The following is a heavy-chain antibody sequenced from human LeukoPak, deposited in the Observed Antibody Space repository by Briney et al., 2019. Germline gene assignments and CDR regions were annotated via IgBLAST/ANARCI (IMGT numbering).Heavy chain of an antibody. V-gene: IGHV1-69*13. CDR1: GGTFSSYA. J-gene: IGHJ2*01. D-gene: IGHD6-19*01. CDR2: IIPIVGTA. Sequence: SVKVSCKASGGTFSSYAISWVRQAPGQGLEWRGGIIPIVGTANYAQKFQGRVTITADESTSTAYMELSSLRSEDTAVYYCARGSPHWGPVAPREEYFDLWGRGTLATVSS. CDR3: ARGSPHWGPVAPREEYFDL.